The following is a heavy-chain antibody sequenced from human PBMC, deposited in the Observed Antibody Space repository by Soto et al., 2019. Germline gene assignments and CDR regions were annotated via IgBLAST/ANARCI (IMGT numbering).Heavy chain of an antibody. CDR2: INHSGRT. Sequence: SETLSLTCAVYGGSFSGYYWSWIRQPPGKGLEWIVEINHSGRTNYNPSLKSRVTKSVDTSKNQFSLKLSSVTAADTAVYYCARKRGYSYVDAFDIWGQGTMVTVSS. D-gene: IGHD5-18*01. CDR1: GGSFSGYY. V-gene: IGHV4-34*01. CDR3: ARKRGYSYVDAFDI. J-gene: IGHJ3*02.